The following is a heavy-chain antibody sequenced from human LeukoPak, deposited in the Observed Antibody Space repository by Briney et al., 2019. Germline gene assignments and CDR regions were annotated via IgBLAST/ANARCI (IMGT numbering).Heavy chain of an antibody. CDR3: ARQTGSGLFILP. CDR1: GVSISSSNSY. Sequence: PSETLSLTCTVSGVSISSSNSYWGWIRQPPGRGLEWIGSIYYSGNTYYNASLKSQVSISIDTSKNQFSLRLTSVTAADTAVYYCARQTGSGLFILPGGQGTLVTVSS. J-gene: IGHJ4*02. V-gene: IGHV4-39*01. D-gene: IGHD3/OR15-3a*01. CDR2: IYYSGNT.